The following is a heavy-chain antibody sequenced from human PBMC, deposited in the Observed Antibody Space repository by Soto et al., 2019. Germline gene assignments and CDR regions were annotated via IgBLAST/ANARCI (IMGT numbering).Heavy chain of an antibody. CDR3: ARAYKWNYSFDY. Sequence: QVQLQESGPGLVKPSQTLSLTCTVSGDSISSGASYWGWIRQHPGKGLDWIEYINYSGTTYYNPSLKSRVTMSIDPSKNQFSRKLSSVTAADTAVYYCARAYKWNYSFDYWGLGTLVTVSS. CDR2: INYSGTT. CDR1: GDSISSGASY. J-gene: IGHJ4*02. D-gene: IGHD1-7*01. V-gene: IGHV4-31*03.